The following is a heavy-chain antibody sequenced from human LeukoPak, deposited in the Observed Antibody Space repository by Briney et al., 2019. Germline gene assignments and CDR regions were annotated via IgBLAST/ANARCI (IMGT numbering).Heavy chain of an antibody. CDR1: GGSMNDYY. CDR2: IYYSGGT. J-gene: IGHJ4*02. V-gene: IGHV4-59*08. D-gene: IGHD2-21*01. CDR3: ARRSIARGKVDVIVFDY. Sequence: SETLSLTCTVPGGSMNDYYWSWFRQPPGKGLEWIGYIYYSGGTNSNPSLKSRVTMSVDTSKNQFSLKVRSVTAADTSVYYCARRSIARGKVDVIVFDYWGQGALVTVSS.